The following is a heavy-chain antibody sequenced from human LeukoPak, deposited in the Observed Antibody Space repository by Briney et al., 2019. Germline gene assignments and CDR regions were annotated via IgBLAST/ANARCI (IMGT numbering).Heavy chain of an antibody. CDR3: ARGFYYDSSGYYVYYFDY. CDR2: IWYDGSNK. CDR1: GFTFSSYG. V-gene: IGHV3-33*01. J-gene: IGHJ4*02. Sequence: PGRSLRLSCAASGFTFSSYGMHWVRQAPGKGVEWVAVIWYDGSNKYYAVSVKGRFTISRDNSKNTLYLQMNSLRAEDTAVYYCARGFYYDSSGYYVYYFDYWGQGTLVTVSS. D-gene: IGHD3-22*01.